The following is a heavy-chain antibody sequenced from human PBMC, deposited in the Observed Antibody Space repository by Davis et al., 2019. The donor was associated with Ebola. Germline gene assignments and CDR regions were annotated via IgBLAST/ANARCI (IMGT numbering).Heavy chain of an antibody. V-gene: IGHV3-23*01. CDR2: ISATGGST. CDR1: GFIFSSYA. J-gene: IGHJ5*02. CDR3: AKSAGTPGWFGP. D-gene: IGHD1-1*01. Sequence: GESLKISCAASGFIFSSYAMSWVRQAPGKGLEWVSVISATGGSTYYADSVKGRFTISRDNSKNTLYMEMNSLRAEDTALYYCAKSAGTPGWFGPWGQGTLVTVSS.